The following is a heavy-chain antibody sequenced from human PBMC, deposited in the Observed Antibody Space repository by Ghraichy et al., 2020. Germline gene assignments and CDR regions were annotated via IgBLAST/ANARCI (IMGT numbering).Heavy chain of an antibody. D-gene: IGHD4-17*01. V-gene: IGHV3-23*01. CDR2: ISGSGGST. J-gene: IGHJ3*02. CDR1: GFTFSSYA. CDR3: AKDLGADYGDYEWILDAFDI. Sequence: GGSLRLSCAASGFTFSSYAMSWVRQAPGKGLEWVSAISGSGGSTYYADSVKGRFTISRDNSKNTLYLQMNSLRAEDTAVYYCAKDLGADYGDYEWILDAFDIWGQGTMVTVSS.